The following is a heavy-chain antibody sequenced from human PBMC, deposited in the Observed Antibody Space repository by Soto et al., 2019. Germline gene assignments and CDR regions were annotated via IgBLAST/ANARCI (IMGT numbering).Heavy chain of an antibody. CDR3: ARQSCGSTSCFYDY. CDR2: LNPNSGAT. J-gene: IGHJ4*02. D-gene: IGHD2-2*01. V-gene: IGHV1-2*02. Sequence: ASVKVSCKASEYTFTDSYIYWIRQAPGQGLEWMGWLNPNSGATDFAQRFQGRVTLTSDTSISTAYMELNRLTSDDTAVFYCARQSCGSTSCFYDYWGPGTLVTVSS. CDR1: EYTFTDSY.